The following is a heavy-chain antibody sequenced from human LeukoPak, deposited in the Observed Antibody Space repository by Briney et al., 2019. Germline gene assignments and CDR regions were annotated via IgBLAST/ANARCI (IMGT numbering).Heavy chain of an antibody. Sequence: PSETLSLTCGVSGGFIINGKWWSWVRQPPGKGLEWIGEISHSGSPNYNPSLKGRLTISVDTAKNQFSLKLSSVTAADTAVYYCARDSIAGYSLSWWGQGTLVTVSS. D-gene: IGHD3-9*01. V-gene: IGHV4/OR15-8*01. J-gene: IGHJ4*02. CDR1: GGFIINGKW. CDR3: ARDSIAGYSLSW. CDR2: ISHSGSP.